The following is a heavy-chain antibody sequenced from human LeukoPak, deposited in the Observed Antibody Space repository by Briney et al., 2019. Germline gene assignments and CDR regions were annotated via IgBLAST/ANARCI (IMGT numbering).Heavy chain of an antibody. Sequence: GGSLRLSCAASGFTFTYHSMNWVRQAPGKGLEWVSSISISSSYIYYADSVKGRFTISRDNAKNSLYLQMNSLTAEDTAVYYCARGSYCRRTSCRYFEDWGQGTLVTVSS. CDR1: GFTFTYHS. CDR2: ISISSSYI. J-gene: IGHJ4*02. V-gene: IGHV3-21*01. D-gene: IGHD2-2*01. CDR3: ARGSYCRRTSCRYFED.